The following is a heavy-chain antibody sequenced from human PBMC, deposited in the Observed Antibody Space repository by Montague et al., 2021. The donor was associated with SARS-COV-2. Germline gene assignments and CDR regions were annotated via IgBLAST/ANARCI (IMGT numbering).Heavy chain of an antibody. CDR2: IYSSGVT. J-gene: IGHJ5*02. Sequence: TLSLTCTVSGASISSTNYYWSWIRQPAGKGLEWIGRIYSSGVTNYNPSLKSRVSISIDTSKNEFSLKLSSVTAADTAVYYCARIINHFESDGPPPLFDPGGQGFTVTASS. CDR3: ARIINHFESDGPPPLFDP. V-gene: IGHV4-61*02. CDR1: GASISSTNYY. D-gene: IGHD2-21*01.